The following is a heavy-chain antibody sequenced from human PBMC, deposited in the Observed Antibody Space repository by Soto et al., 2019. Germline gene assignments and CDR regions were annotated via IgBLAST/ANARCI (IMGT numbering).Heavy chain of an antibody. CDR1: SRTSTNYA. Sequence: KSSSRTSTNYAIRWVRQAPGQGLEWMGGIIPIFGTANYAQKFQGRVTITADESTSTAYMELSSLRSEDTAVYYCARAYGGNNPQYLYLDYWGQGTLVTVSS. CDR3: ARAYGGNNPQYLYLDY. D-gene: IGHD2-15*01. V-gene: IGHV1-69*01. J-gene: IGHJ4*02. CDR2: IIPIFGTA.